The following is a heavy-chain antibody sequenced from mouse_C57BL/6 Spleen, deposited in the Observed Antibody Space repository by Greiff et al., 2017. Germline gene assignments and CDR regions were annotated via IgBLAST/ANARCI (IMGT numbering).Heavy chain of an antibody. J-gene: IGHJ1*03. V-gene: IGHV1-59*01. Sequence: QVQLQQPGAELVRPGTSVKLSCKASGYTFTSYWMHWVKQRPGQGLEWIGVIDPSDSYTNYNQKFKGKATLTVDTSSSTAYMQLSSLTSEDSAVYDCARSLSSDWYFDVWGTGTTVTVSS. D-gene: IGHD1-1*01. CDR3: ARSLSSDWYFDV. CDR2: IDPSDSYT. CDR1: GYTFTSYW.